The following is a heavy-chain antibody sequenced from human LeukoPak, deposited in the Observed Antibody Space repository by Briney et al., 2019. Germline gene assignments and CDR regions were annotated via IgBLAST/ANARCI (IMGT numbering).Heavy chain of an antibody. CDR2: ISSGGSTI. Sequence: PGGSLRLSCAASGFTVSSNYMSWVRQASEKGLEWVSYISSGGSTISHADSVKGRFTISRDNAENSLYLQMNSLRAEDTAVYHCAREGIVVVPAAIIQYYMDVWGKGTTVTVSS. D-gene: IGHD2-2*02. CDR1: GFTVSSNY. V-gene: IGHV3-11*04. J-gene: IGHJ6*03. CDR3: AREGIVVVPAAIIQYYMDV.